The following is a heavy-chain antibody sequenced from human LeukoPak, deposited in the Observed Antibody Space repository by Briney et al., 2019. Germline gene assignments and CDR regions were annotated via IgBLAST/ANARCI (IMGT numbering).Heavy chain of an antibody. V-gene: IGHV1-2*06. J-gene: IGHJ4*02. D-gene: IGHD3-22*01. Sequence: ASVKVSCKASGYTFSGYFMHWVRQAPGQGLEWMGRIHPYRGGTNYAQKFQGRVTMTRDTSISTAYMELSRLRSDDTAVYYCASVHGYYDSSGYYHFFDYWGQGTLVTVSS. CDR1: GYTFSGYF. CDR2: IHPYRGGT. CDR3: ASVHGYYDSSGYYHFFDY.